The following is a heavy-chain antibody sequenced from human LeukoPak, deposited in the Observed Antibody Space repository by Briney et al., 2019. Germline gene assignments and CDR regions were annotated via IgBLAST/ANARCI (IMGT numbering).Heavy chain of an antibody. J-gene: IGHJ6*03. V-gene: IGHV4-4*09. CDR1: GGPISSYY. CDR3: ARGSSGSYYYYYYMDV. Sequence: PSETLSLTCTVSGGPISSYYWSWMRQPPGKGLEWIGYIYTSVSTNYNPSLKSRVTISVDTSKNQFSLKLSSVTAADTAVYYCARGSSGSYYYYYYMDVWGKGTTVTVSS. D-gene: IGHD1-26*01. CDR2: IYTSVST.